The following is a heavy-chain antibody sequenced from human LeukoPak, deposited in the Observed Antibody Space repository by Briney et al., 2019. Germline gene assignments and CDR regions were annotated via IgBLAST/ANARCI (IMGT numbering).Heavy chain of an antibody. V-gene: IGHV4-39*01. CDR3: ARNTTVTDWYFDL. CDR1: GGAISSSSHY. J-gene: IGHJ2*01. CDR2: IYHSGGT. Sequence: SETLSLTCTVSGGAISSSSHYWGWIRQPPGKGLEWIGSIYHSGGTVYNPSLKSRVAISVDTSRNQFSLKLNSVTASDTAVYYCARNTTVTDWYFDLWGRGTLVTVSS. D-gene: IGHD4-17*01.